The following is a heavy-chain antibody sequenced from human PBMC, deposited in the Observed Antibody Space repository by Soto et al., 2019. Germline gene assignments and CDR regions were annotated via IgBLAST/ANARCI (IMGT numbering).Heavy chain of an antibody. D-gene: IGHD3-10*01. CDR2: ISYAGSNK. J-gene: IGHJ1*01. CDR3: ARTPDVLLLFGEPPKYFQH. Sequence: QVQLVESGGGVVQPGRSLRLSCAASGFTFSSYAMHWVRQAPGKGLEWVAVISYAGSNKYYADSVKGLFTISRDNSNNTLYLQMNSLRAEDTAVYYCARTPDVLLLFGEPPKYFQHWGQGTLVTVSS. CDR1: GFTFSSYA. V-gene: IGHV3-30-3*01.